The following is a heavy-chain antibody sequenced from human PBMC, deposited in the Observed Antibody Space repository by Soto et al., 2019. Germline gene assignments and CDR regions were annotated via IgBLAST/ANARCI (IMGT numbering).Heavy chain of an antibody. D-gene: IGHD3-10*01. V-gene: IGHV5-51*01. CDR1: GYSFNSYW. Sequence: GESLKISCKGSGYSFNSYWIGWVRQMPGKGLEWMGIIYPGDSDTIYSPSFQGPVTVSAYKSISTAYLQWSSMEASDSAMYYCARQGRYSDAFDIWGQGTMVTVSS. J-gene: IGHJ3*02. CDR2: IYPGDSDT. CDR3: ARQGRYSDAFDI.